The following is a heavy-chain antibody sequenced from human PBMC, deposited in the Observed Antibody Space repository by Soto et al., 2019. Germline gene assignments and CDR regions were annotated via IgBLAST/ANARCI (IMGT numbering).Heavy chain of an antibody. CDR2: IYWDYDR. V-gene: IGHV2-5*02. Sequence: SGPTLVNPTQTLTLTCSFSGFSLSTSRVGVAWIRQPPGKALEWLAIIYWDYDRLYSPSMKTRLCITKYTSKNQVVLTMANLDPGDTATYYCANIMITWGGVSALDAFDMWGQGTMVTVSS. CDR1: GFSLSTSRVG. J-gene: IGHJ3*02. CDR3: ANIMITWGGVSALDAFDM. D-gene: IGHD3-16*01.